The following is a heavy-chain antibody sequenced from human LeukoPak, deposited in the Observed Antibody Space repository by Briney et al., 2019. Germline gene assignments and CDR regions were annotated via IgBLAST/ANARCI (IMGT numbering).Heavy chain of an antibody. D-gene: IGHD3-22*01. CDR3: ARVAYYYDSAGLYLNYFYGMDV. CDR1: GYTFTSYD. CDR2: MNPSSGNT. J-gene: IGHJ6*02. Sequence: GALVKVSCKASGYTFTSYDINWVRQATGQGLEWLGWMNPSSGNTGYAQKFQGRVTMTRDTSISTAYMELSSLRSEDTAVYYCARVAYYYDSAGLYLNYFYGMDVWGQGTTVTVSS. V-gene: IGHV1-8*01.